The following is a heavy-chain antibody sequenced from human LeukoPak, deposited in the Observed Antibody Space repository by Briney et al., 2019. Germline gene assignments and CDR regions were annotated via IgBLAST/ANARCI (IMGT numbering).Heavy chain of an antibody. CDR2: IYYSGST. D-gene: IGHD4-23*01. CDR3: ARLKDGGVLSNY. V-gene: IGHV4-39*01. Sequence: SETLSLTCTVSGGSISSSSYYWGWIRQPPGKGLEWIGSIYYSGSTYYNPSLKIRVTISVDTSKNQFSLKLSSVTAADTAVYYCARLKDGGVLSNYWGQGTLVTVSS. J-gene: IGHJ4*02. CDR1: GGSISSSSYY.